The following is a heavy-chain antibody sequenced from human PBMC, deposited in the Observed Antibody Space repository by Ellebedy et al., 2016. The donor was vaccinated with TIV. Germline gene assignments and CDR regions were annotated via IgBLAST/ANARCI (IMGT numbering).Heavy chain of an antibody. CDR3: ARGSSARMYYFDY. CDR2: ISYDGSNK. D-gene: IGHD6-19*01. J-gene: IGHJ4*02. V-gene: IGHV3-30*03. CDR1: GFTFSSYG. Sequence: GESLKISCAASGFTFSSYGMRWVRQAPGKGLEWVAVISYDGSNKYYADSVKGRFTISRDNSKNTLYLQMNSLRAEDTAVYYCARGSSARMYYFDYWGQGTLVTVSS.